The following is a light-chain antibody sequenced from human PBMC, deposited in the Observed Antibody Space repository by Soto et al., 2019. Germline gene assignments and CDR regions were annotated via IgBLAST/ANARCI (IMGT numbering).Light chain of an antibody. V-gene: IGKV3D-15*01. CDR1: QSVTSRY. CDR2: GAS. Sequence: EIVLTQSPGTLSLSPGARATLSCRASQSVTSRYLAWYQQKPGQAPRLLFFGASIRDTGIPDRFSGSGSGTEFTLTISSLQSEDFAVYYCQQYNNWPLTFGQGTRLESK. CDR3: QQYNNWPLT. J-gene: IGKJ5*01.